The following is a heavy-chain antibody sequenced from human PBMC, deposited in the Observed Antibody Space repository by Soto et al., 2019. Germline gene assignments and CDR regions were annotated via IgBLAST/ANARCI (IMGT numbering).Heavy chain of an antibody. CDR3: AIDATKEDYSDMRGIGSPCDY. CDR2: ISFEGSTK. V-gene: IGHV3-33*05. Sequence: QMQLVESGGGVVQPGRSLRLSCAASGFTFSKFGMTWVRQAPGKGLEWLAVISFEGSTKYQADSVKGRVTVSRDNSKNTLYLQMNSLRADDTAVDHYAIDATKEDYSDMRGIGSPCDYWGQGTLVTVSS. J-gene: IGHJ4*02. CDR1: GFTFSKFG. D-gene: IGHD2-15*01.